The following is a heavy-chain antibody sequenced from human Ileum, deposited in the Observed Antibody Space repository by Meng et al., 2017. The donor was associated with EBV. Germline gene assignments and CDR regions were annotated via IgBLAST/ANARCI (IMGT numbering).Heavy chain of an antibody. Sequence: GPGQESAPGLVKPSGVLSLTGAVSGGSISISNWWSWVRQPPGKGLEWIGEIYHSGSTNYNPSLKSRVTISVDKSKNQFSLNLSSVTAADTAVYDCARVGQWLPIDYWGQGTLVTVSS. CDR3: ARVGQWLPIDY. CDR1: GGSISISNW. D-gene: IGHD6-19*01. CDR2: IYHSGST. J-gene: IGHJ4*02. V-gene: IGHV4-4*02.